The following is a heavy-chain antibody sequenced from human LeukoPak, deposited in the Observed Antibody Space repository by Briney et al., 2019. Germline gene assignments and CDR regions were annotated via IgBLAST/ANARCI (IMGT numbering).Heavy chain of an antibody. Sequence: ASVKVSCKASGYTFTSYGISWVRQAPGQGLEWMGWIGAYNGNTNYAQKLQGRVIMTTDTSTSTAYMELRSLKSDDTAVYYCARIPPGYYDSSGYYYYYYYMDVWGKGTTVTVSS. J-gene: IGHJ6*03. D-gene: IGHD3-22*01. V-gene: IGHV1-18*01. CDR2: IGAYNGNT. CDR3: ARIPPGYYDSSGYYYYYYYMDV. CDR1: GYTFTSYG.